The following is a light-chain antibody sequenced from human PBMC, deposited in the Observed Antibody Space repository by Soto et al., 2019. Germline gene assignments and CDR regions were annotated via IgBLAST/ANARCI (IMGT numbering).Light chain of an antibody. J-gene: IGKJ1*01. CDR3: QQYNNTNTPWM. Sequence: DIQVTQSPPTLSASVGDRVTITCRASQSISTWMAWYQQKPGKAPKTLVYDASTLQSGVASRSSGSGSGTEFTLIITGLQTDDSATHYCQQYNNTNTPWMFGQRTKVDI. CDR2: DAS. CDR1: QSISTW. V-gene: IGKV1-5*01.